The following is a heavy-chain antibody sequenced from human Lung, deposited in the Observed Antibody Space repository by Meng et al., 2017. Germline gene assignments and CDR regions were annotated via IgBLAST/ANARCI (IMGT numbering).Heavy chain of an antibody. J-gene: IGHJ4*02. CDR2: INHSGRT. V-gene: IGHV4-34*01. Sequence: SDLLSLTCVVLVRSFSDYSWSFIRQPPGKGLEWIGEINHSGRTNSNPSLESRATISVDTSQNNLSLKLSSVTAADSAVYYCARGPTTMAHDFDYWGQGTLVTVSS. CDR3: ARGPTTMAHDFDY. CDR1: VRSFSDYS. D-gene: IGHD4-11*01.